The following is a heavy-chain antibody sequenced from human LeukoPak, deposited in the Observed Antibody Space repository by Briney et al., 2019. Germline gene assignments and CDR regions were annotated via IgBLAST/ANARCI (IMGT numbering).Heavy chain of an antibody. V-gene: IGHV1-46*01. CDR2: IDPSSGNT. CDR3: ATYPGPTIQGSFDY. CDR1: GYALTNYY. D-gene: IGHD5-18*01. J-gene: IGHJ4*02. Sequence: ASVKVTCKASGYALTNYYMSWVRQAPGQGPEWMGAIDPSSGNTQFAPKFEGRVTVTTDTSTSTVYMEMSSLRSDDTAMYYCATYPGPTIQGSFDYWGQGTLVTVSS.